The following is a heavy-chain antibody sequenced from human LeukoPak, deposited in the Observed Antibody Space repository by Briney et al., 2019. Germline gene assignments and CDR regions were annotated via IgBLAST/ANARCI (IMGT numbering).Heavy chain of an antibody. CDR2: IYYSGST. D-gene: IGHD3-16*01. V-gene: IGHV4-39*07. Sequence: SETLSLTCTVSGGSISSSSYYWGWIRQPPGKGLEWIGSIYYSGSTYYNPSPKSRVTISVDTSKNQFSLKLSSVTAADTAVYYCLRVNWAKFDYWGQGTLVTVSS. CDR1: GGSISSSSYY. CDR3: LRVNWAKFDY. J-gene: IGHJ4*02.